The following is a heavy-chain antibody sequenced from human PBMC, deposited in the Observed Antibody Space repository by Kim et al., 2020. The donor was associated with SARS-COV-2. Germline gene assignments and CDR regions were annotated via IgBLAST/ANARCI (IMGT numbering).Heavy chain of an antibody. Sequence: ASVKVSCKASGYTFTGYYMHWVRQAPGQGLEWMGRINPNSGGTNYAQKFQGRVTMTRDTSISTAYMELSRLRSDDTAVYYCASWRSIGGSGTGLDYWGQGTLVTVSS. CDR1: GYTFTGYY. D-gene: IGHD3-10*01. CDR2: INPNSGGT. CDR3: ASWRSIGGSGTGLDY. J-gene: IGHJ4*02. V-gene: IGHV1-2*06.